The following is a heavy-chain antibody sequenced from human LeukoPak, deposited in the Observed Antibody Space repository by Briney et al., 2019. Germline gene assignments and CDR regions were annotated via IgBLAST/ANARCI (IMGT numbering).Heavy chain of an antibody. CDR3: ARDSGFWSGYYFFDY. CDR2: IYTSGST. V-gene: IGHV4-4*07. Sequence: PSETLSLTCTVSGGSISSYYWSWIRQPAGKGLEWIGRIYTSGSTNYNPSLKSRVTISVDTSKNQFSLKLSSVTAADTAVYYCARDSGFWSGYYFFDYWGQGTLVTVSS. D-gene: IGHD3-3*01. CDR1: GGSISSYY. J-gene: IGHJ4*02.